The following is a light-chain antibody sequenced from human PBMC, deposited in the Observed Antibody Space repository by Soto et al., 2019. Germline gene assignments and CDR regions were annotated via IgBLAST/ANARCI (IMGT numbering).Light chain of an antibody. V-gene: IGKV3-20*01. J-gene: IGKJ3*01. CDR3: QQYGSSYT. CDR2: GAS. CDR1: QSVNNNY. Sequence: EIVLTQSPGTLSLSPGERATLSCRASQSVNNNYLAWYQQKPGQPPRLLIYGASSRAIGIPDRFSGGGSGTDFTLTISRLEPEDFAVYYCQQYGSSYTFGPATKVDIK.